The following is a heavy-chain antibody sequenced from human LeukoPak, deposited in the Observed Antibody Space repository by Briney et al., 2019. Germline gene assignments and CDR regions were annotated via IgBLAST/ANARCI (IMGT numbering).Heavy chain of an antibody. J-gene: IGHJ6*02. V-gene: IGHV4-34*01. CDR2: INHSGST. CDR1: SGSFSGYY. CDR3: ARGFSRGYSSYYYYGMDV. D-gene: IGHD5-18*01. Sequence: PSETLSLTCAVYSGSFSGYYWSWIRQPPGKGLEWIGEINHSGSTNYNPSLKSRVTISVDTSKNQFSLKLSSVTAAVTAVYYCARGFSRGYSSYYYYGMDVWGQGTTVTVSS.